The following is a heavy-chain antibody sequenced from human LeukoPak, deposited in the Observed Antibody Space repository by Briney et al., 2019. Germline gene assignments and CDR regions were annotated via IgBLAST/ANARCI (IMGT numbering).Heavy chain of an antibody. CDR1: GFTFNTYT. J-gene: IGHJ6*03. D-gene: IGHD3-22*01. CDR3: ARDRGLTYYYDSSGYRPMDV. CDR2: ISSSSNHI. Sequence: GGSLRLSCAASGFTFNTYTMNWVRQAPGKGLEWVSSISSSSNHIYYADSVKGRFTISRDNAANSLYLQMNSLRAEDTAVYHCARDRGLTYYYDSSGYRPMDVWGKGTTVTVSS. V-gene: IGHV3-21*01.